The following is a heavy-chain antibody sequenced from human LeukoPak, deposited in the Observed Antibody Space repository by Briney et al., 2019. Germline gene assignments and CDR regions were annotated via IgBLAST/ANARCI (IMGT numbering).Heavy chain of an antibody. V-gene: IGHV3-9*01. CDR3: AKDIQGYCSGGSCYSADY. Sequence: PGGSLRLSCAASGFTFDDYAMHWVRQAPGKGLEWVSGISWNSGSIGYADSVKGRFTISRDNAKNSLYLQMNSLRAEDTALYYCAKDIQGYCSGGSCYSADYWGQGTLVTVSS. D-gene: IGHD2-15*01. J-gene: IGHJ4*02. CDR2: ISWNSGSI. CDR1: GFTFDDYA.